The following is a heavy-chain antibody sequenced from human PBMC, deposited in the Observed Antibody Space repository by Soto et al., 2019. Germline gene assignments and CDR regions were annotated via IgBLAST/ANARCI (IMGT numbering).Heavy chain of an antibody. Sequence: SETLSLTCTVSGGSISSYYWSWIRQPPGKGLEWIGYIYYSGSTNYNPSLKSRVTISVDTSKNQFSLKLSSVTAADTAVYYCASPVCDSSGYRAGWGQGTLVNVSS. J-gene: IGHJ4*02. CDR2: IYYSGST. D-gene: IGHD3-22*01. V-gene: IGHV4-59*08. CDR3: ASPVCDSSGYRAG. CDR1: GGSISSYY.